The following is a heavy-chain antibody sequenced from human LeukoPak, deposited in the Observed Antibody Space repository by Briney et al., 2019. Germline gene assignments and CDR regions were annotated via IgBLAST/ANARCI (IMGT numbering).Heavy chain of an antibody. J-gene: IGHJ5*02. D-gene: IGHD3-16*02. CDR2: INHSGST. CDR1: GGSFSGYY. Sequence: KPSETLSLTCAVYGGSFSGYYWSWIRQPPGKGLEWIGEINHSGSTNYNPSLKSRVTISVDTSKNQFSLKLSSVTAADTAVYYCARGLPVTDYVWGSYRSNWFDPWGQGTLVTVSS. CDR3: ARGLPVTDYVWGSYRSNWFDP. V-gene: IGHV4-34*01.